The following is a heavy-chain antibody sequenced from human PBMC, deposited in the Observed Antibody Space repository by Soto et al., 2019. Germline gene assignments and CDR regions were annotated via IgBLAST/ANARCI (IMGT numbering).Heavy chain of an antibody. Sequence: ASVKVSCKASGYTFTGYYMHWVRQAPGQGLEWMGWINPNSGGTNYAQKFQGWVTMTRDTSISTAYMELSRLRSDDTAVYYCARAGGIAAAGTLGDYYYYGKDVWGQGTTVTVSS. J-gene: IGHJ6*02. CDR3: ARAGGIAAAGTLGDYYYYGKDV. CDR2: INPNSGGT. CDR1: GYTFTGYY. V-gene: IGHV1-2*04. D-gene: IGHD6-13*01.